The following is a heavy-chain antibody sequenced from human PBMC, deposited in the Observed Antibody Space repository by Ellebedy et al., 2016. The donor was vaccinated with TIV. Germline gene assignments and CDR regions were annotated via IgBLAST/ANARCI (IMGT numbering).Heavy chain of an antibody. CDR1: GFTFSSYA. V-gene: IGHV3-49*03. CDR2: IRSKAYGRTT. Sequence: PGGSLRLSCAASGFTFSSYAMSWFRQAPGKGLEWVGFIRSKAYGRTTEYAASVKGRFTIPRDDSKSIAYLQKNSLKTEDTAVYYCTRDKWLVTDYWGQGTLVTVSS. CDR3: TRDKWLVTDY. D-gene: IGHD6-19*01. J-gene: IGHJ4*02.